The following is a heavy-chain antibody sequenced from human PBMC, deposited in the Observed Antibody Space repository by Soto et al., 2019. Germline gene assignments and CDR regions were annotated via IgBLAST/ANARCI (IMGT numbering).Heavy chain of an antibody. J-gene: IGHJ4*02. CDR1: GFSFSDYY. CDR2: ISSSGSTI. V-gene: IGHV3-11*01. D-gene: IGHD3-9*01. CDR3: ARGLSYYDILTGYSNYYY. Sequence: GGSLRLSCAAYGFSFSDYYMSWIRQAPGKGLEWVSYISSSGSTIYYADSVKGRFTISRDNAKNSLYLQMNSLRAEDTAVYYCARGLSYYDILTGYSNYYYWGQGTLVTSPQ.